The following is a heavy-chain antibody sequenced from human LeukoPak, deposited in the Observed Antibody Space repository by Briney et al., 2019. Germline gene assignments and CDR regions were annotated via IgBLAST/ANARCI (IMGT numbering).Heavy chain of an antibody. CDR2: INPNSGGT. Sequence: ASVKVSCKASGYTFTGYYMHWVRQAPGRGLEWMGWINPNSGGTNYAQKFQGRVTMTRDTSISTAYMELSRLRSDDTAVYYCARVQGELELRVFDYWGQGTLVTVSS. V-gene: IGHV1-2*02. CDR1: GYTFTGYY. CDR3: ARVQGELELRVFDY. J-gene: IGHJ4*02. D-gene: IGHD1-7*01.